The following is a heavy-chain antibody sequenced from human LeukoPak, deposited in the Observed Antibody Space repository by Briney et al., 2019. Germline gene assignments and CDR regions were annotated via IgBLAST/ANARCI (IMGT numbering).Heavy chain of an antibody. CDR2: ISSSSRDI. CDR1: GFTFSSYT. CDR3: AKLASKQNYYYYYMDV. Sequence: PGGSLRLSCAASGFTFSSYTMNWVRQAPGKGLEWVAAISSSSRDIFYADSVKGRFSISRDNSRNTLYLQMNSLRAEDTAVYYCAKLASKQNYYYYYMDVWGKGTTVTVSS. V-gene: IGHV3-21*04. J-gene: IGHJ6*03. D-gene: IGHD1-26*01.